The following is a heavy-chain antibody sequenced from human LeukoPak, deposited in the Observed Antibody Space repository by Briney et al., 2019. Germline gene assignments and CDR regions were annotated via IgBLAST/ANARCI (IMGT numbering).Heavy chain of an antibody. Sequence: PGGSLRLSCATSGFTFDHYAFHWVRQVPGKGLEWVSLISRDGGTTSYGDSVMGRFTISRDNRKNSLYMQMNSLKTEDSALYYCTKEFSGSYENWGQGTLVTVSS. D-gene: IGHD3-10*01. CDR1: GFTFDHYA. CDR3: TKEFSGSYEN. J-gene: IGHJ4*02. CDR2: ISRDGGTT. V-gene: IGHV3-43*02.